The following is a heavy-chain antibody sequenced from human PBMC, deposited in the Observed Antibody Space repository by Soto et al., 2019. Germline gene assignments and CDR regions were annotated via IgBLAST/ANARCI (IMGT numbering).Heavy chain of an antibody. D-gene: IGHD1-26*01. J-gene: IGHJ4*02. CDR2: IKSKTDGGTT. V-gene: IGHV3-15*05. CDR1: GFNFSNGW. Sequence: EVQLVESGGGLVKPGGSLRLSCAASGFNFSNGWMSWVRQAPGKGLEWVGRIKSKTDGGTTDYAAPVKGRFTLSRDDSINTLYLLRCSLKIEDTAVYYCSTDGWEWGQGTLVTVSS. CDR3: STDGWE.